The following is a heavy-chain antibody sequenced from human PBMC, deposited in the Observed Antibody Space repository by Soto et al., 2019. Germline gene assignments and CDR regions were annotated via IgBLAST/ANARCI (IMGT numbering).Heavy chain of an antibody. CDR1: GFTFSSFS. V-gene: IGHV3-48*01. D-gene: IGHD4-17*01. Sequence: PGGSLRLSCAASGFTFSSFSMNWVRQAPGKGLEWVSYISSSSTTVYYADSVRGRFTISRDNAKNSLYLQMTSLRAEDTAVYYCARDRYGDYATFDFWGQGTLVTVSS. CDR3: ARDRYGDYATFDF. J-gene: IGHJ4*02. CDR2: ISSSSTTV.